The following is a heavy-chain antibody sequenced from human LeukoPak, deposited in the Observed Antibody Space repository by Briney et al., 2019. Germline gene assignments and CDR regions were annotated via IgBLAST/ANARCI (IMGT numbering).Heavy chain of an antibody. D-gene: IGHD1-26*01. CDR2: ISGSGGST. CDR3: AKEPHYYTGWYFDY. J-gene: IGHJ4*02. Sequence: GGSLRLSCAASGFTSSSYAMSWVRQAPGKGLEWVSAISGSGGSTYYADSVKGRFTISRDNSKNTLYLQMNSLRAEDTAVYHCAKEPHYYTGWYFDYWGQGTLVTVSS. CDR1: GFTSSSYA. V-gene: IGHV3-23*01.